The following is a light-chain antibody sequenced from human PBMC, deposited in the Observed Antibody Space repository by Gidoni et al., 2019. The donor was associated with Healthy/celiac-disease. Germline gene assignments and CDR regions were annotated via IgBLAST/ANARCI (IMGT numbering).Light chain of an antibody. J-gene: IGKJ4*01. CDR3: QQYYSTPLT. Sequence: DIVMTQSPDSLAVSLGESATINCKSSQSVLYSSNNKNYLTWYQQKPGQPPKLLIYWASTRESGVPDRFSGSGAGTDFTLTISSLQAEYVAVYYCQQYYSTPLTFGGWTKVEIK. V-gene: IGKV4-1*01. CDR1: QSVLYSSNNKNY. CDR2: WAS.